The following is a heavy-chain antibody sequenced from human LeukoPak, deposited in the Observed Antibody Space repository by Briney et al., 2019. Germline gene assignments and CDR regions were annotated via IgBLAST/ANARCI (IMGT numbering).Heavy chain of an antibody. J-gene: IGHJ4*02. D-gene: IGHD6-13*01. CDR1: GGTFSGYA. CDR2: IIPIFGTA. CDR3: ARVMGIAAAGTVQYYFDY. Sequence: SVKVSCKASGGTFSGYAISWVRQAPGQGLEWMGRIIPIFGTANYAQKFQGRVTITTDESTSTAYMELSSLRSEDTAVYYCARVMGIAAAGTVQYYFDYWGQGTLVTVSS. V-gene: IGHV1-69*05.